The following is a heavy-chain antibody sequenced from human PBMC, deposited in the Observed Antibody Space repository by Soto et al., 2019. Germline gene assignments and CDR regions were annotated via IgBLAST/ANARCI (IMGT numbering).Heavy chain of an antibody. CDR3: TRSPTYYYDSSGPGEAFDI. Sequence: GSLRLSCTASGFTFGDYAMSWFRQAPGKGLEWVGFIRSKAYGGTTEYAASVKGRFTISRDDSKSIAYLQMNSLKTEDTAVYYCTRSPTYYYDSSGPGEAFDIWGQGTMVTVSS. D-gene: IGHD3-22*01. J-gene: IGHJ3*02. V-gene: IGHV3-49*03. CDR2: IRSKAYGGTT. CDR1: GFTFGDYA.